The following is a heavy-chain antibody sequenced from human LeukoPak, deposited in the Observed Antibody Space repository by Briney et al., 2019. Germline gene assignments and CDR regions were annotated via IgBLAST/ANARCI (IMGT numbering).Heavy chain of an antibody. CDR2: ISYSGST. J-gene: IGHJ5*02. CDR3: VRGNWNYASFWFDP. D-gene: IGHD1-7*01. Sequence: PSETLSLTCTVSGGSISSYYWSWIRQPPGKGLEWIGYISYSGSTNYNPSLKSRVSISVDTSKNQFSLKLSSVTAADTAVYYCVRGNWNYASFWFDPWGQGTLVTVSS. CDR1: GGSISSYY. V-gene: IGHV4-59*01.